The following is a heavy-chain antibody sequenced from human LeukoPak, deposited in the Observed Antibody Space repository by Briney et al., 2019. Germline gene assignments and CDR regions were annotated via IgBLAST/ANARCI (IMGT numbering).Heavy chain of an antibody. Sequence: PSETLSLTCTVSGGSISSYFWSWIRQPPGKGLEWIGYIYYTGSTNYNPSLKSRVTMSVDTSENQFSLNLSSVTTADTAVYFCARDRANWGSRDAFDIWGRGTMVTVSS. CDR2: IYYTGST. V-gene: IGHV4-59*01. J-gene: IGHJ3*02. CDR3: ARDRANWGSRDAFDI. D-gene: IGHD7-27*01. CDR1: GGSISSYF.